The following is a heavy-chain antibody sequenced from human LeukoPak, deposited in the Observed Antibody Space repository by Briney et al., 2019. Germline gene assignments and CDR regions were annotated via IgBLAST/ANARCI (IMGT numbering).Heavy chain of an antibody. CDR2: IIPIFGTA. J-gene: IGHJ5*02. CDR1: GGTFSSYA. V-gene: IGHV1-69*01. D-gene: IGHD3-9*01. Sequence: SVKVSCKAPGGTFSSYAISWVRQAPGQGLEWMGGIIPIFGTANYAQKFQGRVTITADESTSTAYMELSSLRSEDTAVYYCAREGYDILTGYHYGQNWFDPWGQGTLVTVSS. CDR3: AREGYDILTGYHYGQNWFDP.